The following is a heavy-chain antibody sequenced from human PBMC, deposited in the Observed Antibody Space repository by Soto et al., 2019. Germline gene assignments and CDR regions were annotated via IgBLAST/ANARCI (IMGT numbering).Heavy chain of an antibody. CDR1: GYDFNTNW. D-gene: IGHD3-3*01. CDR3: ARLPRDCNKTSCYYADH. V-gene: IGHV5-51*01. J-gene: IGHJ4*02. CDR2: MYPGDSDT. Sequence: XESLKISCRGSGYDFNTNWFGWVRQLPGRGLEWVGIMYPGDSDTRYNPSLQGHVTLSVDVTVSTAFLQWRSLETSDTGMYFCARLPRDCNKTSCYYADHWGQGTQVTVSS.